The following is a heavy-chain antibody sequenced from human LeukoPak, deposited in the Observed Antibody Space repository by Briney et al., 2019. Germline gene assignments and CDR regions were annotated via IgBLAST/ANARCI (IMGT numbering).Heavy chain of an antibody. V-gene: IGHV4-59*01. CDR1: GGSISSYY. CDR3: ARVGTYGSGSYLSWLDY. D-gene: IGHD3-10*01. CDR2: IYFSGST. J-gene: IGHJ4*02. Sequence: SETLSLTCTVSGGSISSYYWSWIRQPPGQGLEWIWYIYFSGSTNTNPTPTSRVTISVDTSKNQFSLKLSSVTAADTAVYYCARVGTYGSGSYLSWLDYWGQGTLVTVSS.